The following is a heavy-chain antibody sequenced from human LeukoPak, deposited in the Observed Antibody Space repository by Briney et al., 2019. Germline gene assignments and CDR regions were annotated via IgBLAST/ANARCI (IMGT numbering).Heavy chain of an antibody. CDR1: GFTFSSYG. Sequence: GGSLRLSCAASGFTFSSYGMHWVPQAPGKGLERVAFIRYDGSNKYYADSVKGRFTISRDNSKNTLYLQMNSLRAEDTAVYYCAKDGSGSFPFDYWGQGTLVTVSS. CDR3: AKDGSGSFPFDY. D-gene: IGHD3-10*01. CDR2: IRYDGSNK. J-gene: IGHJ4*02. V-gene: IGHV3-30*02.